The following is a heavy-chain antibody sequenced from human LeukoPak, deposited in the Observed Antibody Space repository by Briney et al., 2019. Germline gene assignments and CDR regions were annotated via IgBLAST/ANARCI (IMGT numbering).Heavy chain of an antibody. CDR3: AKDRPMVATDY. D-gene: IGHD5-12*01. CDR2: IYSGGST. V-gene: IGHV3-53*01. Sequence: GGSLRLFCAASGFTVSSNYMSWVRQAPGKGLEWVSVIYSGGSTYYADSVKGRFTISRDNSKSTLYLQMNSLRAEDTAVYYCAKDRPMVATDYWGQGTLVTVSS. CDR1: GFTVSSNY. J-gene: IGHJ4*02.